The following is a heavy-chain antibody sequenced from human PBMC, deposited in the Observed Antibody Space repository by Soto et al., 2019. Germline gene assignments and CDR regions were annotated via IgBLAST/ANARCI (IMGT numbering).Heavy chain of an antibody. D-gene: IGHD2-2*01. Sequence: QLVESGGGLVQPGRSLRLSCAASGFTFQDYAMHWVRQAPGKGPEWVSGISWNGVSIGYADSAKGRFTISRDNAKNSIYLQTNSLRVEDSAFYYCAKDRSSAAYCFDFWGHGTLVTVSS. J-gene: IGHJ4*01. V-gene: IGHV3-9*01. CDR1: GFTFQDYA. CDR3: AKDRSSAAYCFDF. CDR2: ISWNGVSI.